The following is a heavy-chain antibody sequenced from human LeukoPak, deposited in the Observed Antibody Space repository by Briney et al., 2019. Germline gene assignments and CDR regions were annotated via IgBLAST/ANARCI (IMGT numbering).Heavy chain of an antibody. D-gene: IGHD2-2*01. V-gene: IGHV3-7*01. Sequence: GGSLRLSCAASGFTFSSYWMSWVRQAPGKGLEWVANIKQDGSEKYYVDSVKGRFTTSRDNAKNSLYLQMNSLRAEDTAVYYYARDGVVVVPAAIGMDVWGKGTTVTVSS. CDR1: GFTFSSYW. CDR3: ARDGVVVVPAAIGMDV. J-gene: IGHJ6*04. CDR2: IKQDGSEK.